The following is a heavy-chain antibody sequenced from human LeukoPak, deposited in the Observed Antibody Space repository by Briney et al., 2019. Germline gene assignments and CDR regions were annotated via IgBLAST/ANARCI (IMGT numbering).Heavy chain of an antibody. Sequence: PSETLSLTCTVSGGSITSSSYYWGWIRQPPGEGLEWIGTIYHSGSTYYNPSLKSRVTISVDTSKNQFSLKLSSVTAADTAVYYCARDRGYYDSSGPLYYFDYWGQGTLVTVSS. D-gene: IGHD3-22*01. J-gene: IGHJ4*02. CDR3: ARDRGYYDSSGPLYYFDY. CDR2: IYHSGST. CDR1: GGSITSSSYY. V-gene: IGHV4-39*02.